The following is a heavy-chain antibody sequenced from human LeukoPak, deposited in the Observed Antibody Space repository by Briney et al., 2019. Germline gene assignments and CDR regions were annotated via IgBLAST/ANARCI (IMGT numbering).Heavy chain of an antibody. CDR2: ISGSGGST. J-gene: IGHJ6*02. D-gene: IGHD2-15*01. CDR3: ASLAVVVVAANYGMDV. V-gene: IGHV3-23*01. Sequence: PGGSLRLSCAASGFTFSTYWMHWVRQAPGKGLEWVSAISGSGGSTYYADSVKGRFTISRDNSKNTLYLQMNSLRAEDTAVYYCASLAVVVVAANYGMDVWGQGTTVTVSS. CDR1: GFTFSTYW.